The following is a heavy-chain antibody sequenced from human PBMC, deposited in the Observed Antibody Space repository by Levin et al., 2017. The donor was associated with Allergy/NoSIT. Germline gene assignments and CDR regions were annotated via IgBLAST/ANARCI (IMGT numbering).Heavy chain of an antibody. J-gene: IGHJ4*02. CDR2: IIPIFGTA. CDR3: ARLAETHYGSGSYYTPFDY. Sequence: GASVKVSCKASGGTFSSYAISWVRQAPGQGLEWMGGIIPIFGTANYAQKFQGRVTITADESTSTAYMELSSLRSEDTAVYYCARLAETHYGSGSYYTPFDYWGQGTLVTVSS. D-gene: IGHD3-10*01. CDR1: GGTFSSYA. V-gene: IGHV1-69*13.